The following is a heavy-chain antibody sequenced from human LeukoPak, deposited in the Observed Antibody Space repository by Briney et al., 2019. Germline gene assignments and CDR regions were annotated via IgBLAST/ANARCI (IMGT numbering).Heavy chain of an antibody. CDR1: GGSISGYH. D-gene: IGHD2-15*01. CDR3: ERKTYCSGGRCYGENWFDP. V-gene: IGHV4-59*08. CDR2: IFYTGNA. J-gene: IGHJ5*02. Sequence: SETLSLTCTVTGGSISGYHWNWIRQSPGKGLEWIANIFYTGNADYNPSLKSRVTISLDTSKNEISLILSSVTAADTAVYYCERKTYCSGGRCYGENWFDPWGQGTLVTVSS.